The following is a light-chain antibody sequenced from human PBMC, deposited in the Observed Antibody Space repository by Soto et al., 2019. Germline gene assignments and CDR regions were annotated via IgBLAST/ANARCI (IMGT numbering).Light chain of an antibody. CDR2: SAS. J-gene: IGKJ1*01. CDR1: QSISDT. V-gene: IGKV3-15*01. CDR3: QQYNNWPWT. Sequence: EIVMTQSPATLSVSPGGRATLSCRASQSISDTLAWYQKKPGQAPXLLIYSASRGANGFXXRFSGSGYGTDFTLTISSLQSEDFAVYYCQQYNNWPWTLGQGTKVDIK.